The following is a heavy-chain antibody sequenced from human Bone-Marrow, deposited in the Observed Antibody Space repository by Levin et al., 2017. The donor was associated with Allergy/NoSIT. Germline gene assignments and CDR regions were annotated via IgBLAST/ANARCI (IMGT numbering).Heavy chain of an antibody. CDR2: IKSKTDGATT. CDR1: GSTFSIAW. CDR3: ATVRDSGSGSYDN. Sequence: GGSLRLSCAAFGSTFSIAWMIWVRQAPGKGLEWVGRIKSKTDGATTDYAAPVKGRFTISRDDSKNILYLQINSLKIEDTAVYYCATVRDSGSGSYDNWGQGTLVTVSS. D-gene: IGHD3-10*01. J-gene: IGHJ4*02. V-gene: IGHV3-15*01.